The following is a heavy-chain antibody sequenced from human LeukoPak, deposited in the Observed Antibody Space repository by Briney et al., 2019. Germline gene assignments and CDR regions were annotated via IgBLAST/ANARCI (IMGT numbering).Heavy chain of an antibody. V-gene: IGHV1-2*02. Sequence: ASVKVSCKASGYTFINYGITWVRQAPGQGLEWMGWINPKSDGTKYAQNFQGRVTMTWDTSISTAYMEVSRLTSDDTAMFYCARDPPGTTAFDLWGQGTMVTVSS. J-gene: IGHJ3*01. CDR3: ARDPPGTTAFDL. D-gene: IGHD1-1*01. CDR1: GYTFINYG. CDR2: INPKSDGT.